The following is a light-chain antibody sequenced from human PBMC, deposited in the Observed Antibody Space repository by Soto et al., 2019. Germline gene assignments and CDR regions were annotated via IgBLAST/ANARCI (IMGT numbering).Light chain of an antibody. Sequence: ALTQPASVSGSPGQSITISCTGTSSDVGSYNLVSWYQQHPGKAPKLMIYEVSKRPSGVSNRFSGSKSGNTASLTISGLQAEDEADYYCCSYAGSSTFVYVFGTGTKVTVL. V-gene: IGLV2-23*02. CDR2: EVS. CDR3: CSYAGSSTFVYV. J-gene: IGLJ1*01. CDR1: SSDVGSYNL.